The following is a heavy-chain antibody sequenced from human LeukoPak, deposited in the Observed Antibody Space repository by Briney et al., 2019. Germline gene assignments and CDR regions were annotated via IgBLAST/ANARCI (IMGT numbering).Heavy chain of an antibody. CDR2: IKQDGSEK. J-gene: IGHJ4*02. Sequence: GGSLRLSCATSGFTFSRYRMSWVRQAPGKGLEWVANIKQDGSEKNYVGSVRGRFTISRDNVKNSLYLQMNSLRVEDTAVYYCYCAVEDYWGQGTLVTVSS. D-gene: IGHD2-15*01. V-gene: IGHV3-7*01. CDR1: GFTFSRYR. CDR3: YCAVEDY.